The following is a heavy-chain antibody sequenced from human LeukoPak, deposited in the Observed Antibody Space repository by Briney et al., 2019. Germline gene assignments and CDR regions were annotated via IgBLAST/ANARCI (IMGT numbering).Heavy chain of an antibody. Sequence: SETLSLTCTVSGGSINSGSFYWSWIRQPAGKGLEWIGRIHTSGSTNYNPSLKSRVTMSVDTSKNQFSLKLSSVTAADTAVYYCARELKVGNTGYYFDYWGQGTLVTVSP. V-gene: IGHV4-61*02. D-gene: IGHD2/OR15-2a*01. J-gene: IGHJ4*02. CDR3: ARELKVGNTGYYFDY. CDR2: IHTSGST. CDR1: GGSINSGSFY.